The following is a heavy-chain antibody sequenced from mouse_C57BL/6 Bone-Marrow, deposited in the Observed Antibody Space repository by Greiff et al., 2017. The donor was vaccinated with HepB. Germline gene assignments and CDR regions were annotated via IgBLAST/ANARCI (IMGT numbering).Heavy chain of an antibody. CDR3: ARHGYSFAY. V-gene: IGHV1-81*01. J-gene: IGHJ3*01. Sequence: QVQLKQSGAELARPGASVKLSCKASGYTFTSYGISWVKQRTGQGLEWIGEIYPRSGNTYYNEKFKGKATLTADKSSSTAYMELRSLTSEDSAVYVCARHGYSFAYWGQGTLVTVSA. CDR1: GYTFTSYG. CDR2: IYPRSGNT. D-gene: IGHD2-14*01.